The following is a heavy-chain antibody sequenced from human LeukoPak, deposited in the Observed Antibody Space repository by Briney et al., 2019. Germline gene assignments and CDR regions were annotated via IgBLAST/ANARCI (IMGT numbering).Heavy chain of an antibody. CDR1: GFTVSSNY. V-gene: IGHV3-53*01. J-gene: IGHJ4*02. CDR3: ARGPWLRFDQYYFDY. D-gene: IGHD5-12*01. Sequence: TGGSLRLSCAASGFTVSSNYMSWVRQAPGKGLEWVSVIYSGGSTYYADSVKGRFTISRDNSKNTLYLQMNSLRAEDTAVYYCARGPWLRFDQYYFDYWGQGTLVTVSS. CDR2: IYSGGST.